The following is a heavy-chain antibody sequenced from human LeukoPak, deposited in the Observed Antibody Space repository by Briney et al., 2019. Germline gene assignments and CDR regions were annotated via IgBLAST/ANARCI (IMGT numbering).Heavy chain of an antibody. CDR1: GGSISSGGYY. J-gene: IGHJ4*02. CDR2: IYYSGST. CDR3: ARGVGEYCSGGSCYPFDY. Sequence: KPSETLSLTCTVSGGSISSGGYYWSWIRQHPGKGLEWIGYIYYSGSTYYNPSLKSRVTISVDTSKNQFSLKLSSVTAADTAVYYCARGVGEYCSGGSCYPFDYWGQGTLVTVSS. D-gene: IGHD2-15*01. V-gene: IGHV4-31*03.